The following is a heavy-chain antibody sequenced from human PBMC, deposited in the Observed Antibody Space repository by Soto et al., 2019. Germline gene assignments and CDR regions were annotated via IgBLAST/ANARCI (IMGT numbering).Heavy chain of an antibody. J-gene: IGHJ6*02. V-gene: IGHV4-39*01. CDR3: AGHGGGRLYYGMDV. D-gene: IGHD3-10*01. CDR1: DGSISSSSYY. Sequence: SETLSLTCTVSDGSISSSSYYWGWIRQPPGKGLEWIGSIYYSGSTYYNPSLKSRVTISVDTSKNQFSLKLSSVTAADTAVYYCAGHGGGRLYYGMDVWGQGTTVNVSS. CDR2: IYYSGST.